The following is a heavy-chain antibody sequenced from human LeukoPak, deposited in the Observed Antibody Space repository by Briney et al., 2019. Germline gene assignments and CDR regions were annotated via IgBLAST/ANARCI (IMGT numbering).Heavy chain of an antibody. CDR1: GFTFSSYG. Sequence: GGSLRLSCAASGFTFSSYGMHWVRQAPGKGLEWVAFIWYDASKKYYADSVKGRFTISRDNSKNTLYLQMNSLRAEDTAVYYCARGGRWELLGLDYWGQGTLVTVSS. V-gene: IGHV3-30*02. J-gene: IGHJ4*02. CDR3: ARGGRWELLGLDY. CDR2: IWYDASKK. D-gene: IGHD1-26*01.